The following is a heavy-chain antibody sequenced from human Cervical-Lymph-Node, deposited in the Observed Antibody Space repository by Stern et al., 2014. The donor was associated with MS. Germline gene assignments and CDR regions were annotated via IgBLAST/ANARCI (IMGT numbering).Heavy chain of an antibody. D-gene: IGHD3-16*01. CDR3: AMLGGAQRADFDY. CDR2: IYPGESET. CDR1: GYSFSTYW. Sequence: VQLVQSGAEVKKPGESLKISCQGSGYSFSTYWIGWVRQMPGKGPEWMGIIYPGESETRYSPSFQSQVTISTAKSISTAHLQWSGLRVSETGTYYCAMLGGAQRADFDYWGHGTLVTVSS. J-gene: IGHJ4*01. V-gene: IGHV5-51*01.